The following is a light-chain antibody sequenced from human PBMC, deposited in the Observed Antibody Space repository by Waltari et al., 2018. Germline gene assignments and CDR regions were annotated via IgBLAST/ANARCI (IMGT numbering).Light chain of an antibody. CDR2: WAS. CDR1: QSVLYHSNDKNY. Sequence: DIVMTQSPDSLAVSLGERATLNCKSSQSVLYHSNDKNYLAWYQQKPGQPPKLLISWASTRESWVPDRFSGSGSGTDFTLTISRLQAEDVAVYYCQQYYRSRTFGQGTKVEI. CDR3: QQYYRSRT. V-gene: IGKV4-1*01. J-gene: IGKJ1*01.